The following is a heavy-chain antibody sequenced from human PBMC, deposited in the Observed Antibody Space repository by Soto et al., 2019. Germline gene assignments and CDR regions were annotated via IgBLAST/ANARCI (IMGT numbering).Heavy chain of an antibody. J-gene: IGHJ6*02. V-gene: IGHV3-7*03. CDR3: ARDYQELLFHYYYYYGMDV. D-gene: IGHD1-7*01. CDR1: GFTVSSYW. CDR2: IKRDGSEK. Sequence: GGSLSLSCAASGFTVSSYWMSWVRQAPGKGLEWVANIKRDGSEKYYVDAVKGRFTISRDNAKNSLYLQMNSLTAEDTAVHYCARDYQELLFHYYYYYGMDVWGQGTMVTVSS.